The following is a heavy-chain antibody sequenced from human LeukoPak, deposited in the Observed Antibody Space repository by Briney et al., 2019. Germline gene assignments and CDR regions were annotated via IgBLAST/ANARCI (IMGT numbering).Heavy chain of an antibody. V-gene: IGHV3-23*01. J-gene: IGHJ6*02. CDR3: AKVIGGGYCSGGSCYSEYYYYGMDV. D-gene: IGHD2-15*01. Sequence: PGGSLRLSCAASGFTFSSYAMSWVRQAPGKGLEWVSAISGSGGSTYYADSVKGRFTISRDNSKDTLYLQMNRLRAEDTAVYYCAKVIGGGYCSGGSCYSEYYYYGMDVWGQGTTVTVSS. CDR2: ISGSGGST. CDR1: GFTFSSYA.